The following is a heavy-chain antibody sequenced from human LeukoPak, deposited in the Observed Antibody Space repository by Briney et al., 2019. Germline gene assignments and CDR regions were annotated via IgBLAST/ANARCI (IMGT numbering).Heavy chain of an antibody. D-gene: IGHD5-12*01. V-gene: IGHV4-59*08. CDR3: ARREYVDIVATDWYFDL. CDR1: GGSVSSYY. CDR2: IHSSGSP. J-gene: IGHJ2*01. Sequence: PSETLSLTCTVSGGSVSSYYWSWVRQPPGKGLEWIGYIHSSGSPNYNPSLKSRVTISVDTSKNQFSLKLSSVTAADTAVYYCARREYVDIVATDWYFDLWGRGTLVTVSS.